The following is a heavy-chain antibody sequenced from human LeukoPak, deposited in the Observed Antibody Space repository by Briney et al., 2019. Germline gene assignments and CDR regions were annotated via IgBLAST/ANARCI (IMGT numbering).Heavy chain of an antibody. Sequence: SETLSLTCTVSGGSISSYYWSWIRQPPGKGLEWIGYIYYSGSTNYNPSLKSRVTISVDTSKNQFSLKLSSVTAADTAVYYCARDQCSGGSCHPGNWGQGTLVTVSS. D-gene: IGHD2-15*01. CDR2: IYYSGST. CDR1: GGSISSYY. CDR3: ARDQCSGGSCHPGN. J-gene: IGHJ4*02. V-gene: IGHV4-59*01.